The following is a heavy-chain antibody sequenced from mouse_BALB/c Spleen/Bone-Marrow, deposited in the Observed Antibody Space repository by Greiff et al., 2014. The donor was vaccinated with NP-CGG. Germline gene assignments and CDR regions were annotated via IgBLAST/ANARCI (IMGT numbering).Heavy chain of an antibody. CDR1: GFTFSSFG. CDR2: ISSGSSTI. Sequence: EVHLVESGGGLVQPGGSRKLSCAASGFTFSSFGMHWVRQAPEKGLEWVAYISSGSSTIYYAATVMGRFTISRDNPKNTLFLQMTSLRSEDTAMYYCARSGSSSGYFDYWGQGTTLTVSS. J-gene: IGHJ2*01. CDR3: ARSGSSSGYFDY. V-gene: IGHV5-17*02. D-gene: IGHD1-1*01.